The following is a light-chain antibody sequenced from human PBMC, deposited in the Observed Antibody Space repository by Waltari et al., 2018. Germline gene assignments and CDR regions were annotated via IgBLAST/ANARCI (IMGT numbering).Light chain of an antibody. J-gene: IGLJ1*01. V-gene: IGLV2-14*01. CDR2: EVK. CDR3: SSYTISSTLV. Sequence: QSALTQPAFVSGSPGQSITISCTGTSSDVGGYNYVSWYQQHPGKAPKLIIYEVKNRPSGMYNRFSGSKSGTTASLTISGLQAEDEADYYCSSYTISSTLVFGTGTKVTVV. CDR1: SSDVGGYNY.